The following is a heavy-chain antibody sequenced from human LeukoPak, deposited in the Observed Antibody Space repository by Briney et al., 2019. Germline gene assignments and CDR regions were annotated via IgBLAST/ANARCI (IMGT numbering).Heavy chain of an antibody. V-gene: IGHV3-74*01. J-gene: IGHJ4*02. CDR2: IGGDGSNT. D-gene: IGHD4-23*01. CDR3: ARGGRHDYDGRPPDF. CDR1: GFTFRTYW. Sequence: SGGSLRLSCGASGFTFRTYWMHWVRQAPGKGLVWVSRIGGDGSNTNFADSVGGRFAISRDNAKNTLYLQMNSLRAEDTAVYYCARGGRHDYDGRPPDFWGQGTLVTVSS.